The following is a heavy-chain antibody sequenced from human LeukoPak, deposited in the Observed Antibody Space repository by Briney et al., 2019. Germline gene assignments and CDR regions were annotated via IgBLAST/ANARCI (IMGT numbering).Heavy chain of an antibody. V-gene: IGHV3-30*02. CDR3: AKEGYSGYDYVPWFDP. CDR1: GFTFSSYG. Sequence: GGSLRLSCAASGFTFSSYGMHWVRQAPGKGLEWVAFIRYDGGNKYYADSVKGRFTISRDNSKNTLYLQMNSLRAEDTAVYYCAKEGYSGYDYVPWFDPWGQGTLVTVSS. D-gene: IGHD5-12*01. J-gene: IGHJ5*02. CDR2: IRYDGGNK.